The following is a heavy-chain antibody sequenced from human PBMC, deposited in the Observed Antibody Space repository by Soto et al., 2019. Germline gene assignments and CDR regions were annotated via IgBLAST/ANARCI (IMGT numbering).Heavy chain of an antibody. J-gene: IGHJ4*02. D-gene: IGHD3-10*01. CDR1: GFIFSNFA. V-gene: IGHV3-23*01. CDR3: VTAVRTRLDN. Sequence: GGSLRLSCAAYGFIFSNFAMYWVRRAPGKGLEWVSSIRQSGDRSSYADSAKGRFTISRDNSKNTLYLQMNVLRLDDTAVYYCVTAVRTRLDNWGPGTLVTVSS. CDR2: IRQSGDRS.